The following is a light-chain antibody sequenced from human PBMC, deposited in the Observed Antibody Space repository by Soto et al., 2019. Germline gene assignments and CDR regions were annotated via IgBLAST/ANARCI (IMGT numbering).Light chain of an antibody. CDR1: QSVSSSY. V-gene: IGKV3-20*01. J-gene: IGKJ1*01. CDR2: DAS. Sequence: EIVLTQSPGTLSLSPGERATLSCRASQSVSSSYLAWYQQKPGQPPRLLIFDASSRATGIPDRFSCSGSGTDFTLTISSLEPEDFAVYYCQQFGRSPPSWTFGQGTKVEIK. CDR3: QQFGRSPPSWT.